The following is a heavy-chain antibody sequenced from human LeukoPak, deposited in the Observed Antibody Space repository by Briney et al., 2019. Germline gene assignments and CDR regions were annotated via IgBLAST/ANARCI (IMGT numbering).Heavy chain of an antibody. CDR2: IYHSGST. V-gene: IGHV4-4*02. CDR1: GGSISSSNW. J-gene: IGHJ4*02. CDR3: AAAKGVVSGYEPRPPDY. Sequence: PSETLSLTCAVSGGSISSSNWWSWVRPPPGKGLEWIGEIYHSGSTNYNPSLKSRVTISVDTSKNQFSLKLSSVTPADTAVYYCAAAKGVVSGYEPRPPDYWGQGTLVTVSS. D-gene: IGHD5-12*01.